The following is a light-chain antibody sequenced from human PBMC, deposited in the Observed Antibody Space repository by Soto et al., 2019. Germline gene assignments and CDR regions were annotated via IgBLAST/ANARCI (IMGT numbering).Light chain of an antibody. Sequence: VVTQSPHTLSTPPRRIAPLACRFGQSISGTFLDWYQQKPGQAPRLLIYGASNRATGTPDRFSGSGSGTDFTLTISRLEPEDFAVYFCQQYDNLSWTFGQGTKVDIK. CDR2: GAS. V-gene: IGKV3-20*01. J-gene: IGKJ1*01. CDR1: QSISGTF. CDR3: QQYDNLSWT.